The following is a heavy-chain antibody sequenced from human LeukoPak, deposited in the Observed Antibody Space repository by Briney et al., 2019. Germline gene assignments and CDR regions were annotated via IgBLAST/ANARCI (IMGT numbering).Heavy chain of an antibody. J-gene: IGHJ4*02. V-gene: IGHV3-53*01. CDR1: GFTVSSNY. Sequence: GGSLRLSCAASGFTVSSNYMSWLRQAPGKGLEWVSVIYSGGSTDYADSVKGRFTISRDNSKNTLYLQMNSLRAEDTVVYYCASILVQQWLAFDYWGQGTLVTVSS. CDR3: ASILVQQWLAFDY. D-gene: IGHD6-19*01. CDR2: IYSGGST.